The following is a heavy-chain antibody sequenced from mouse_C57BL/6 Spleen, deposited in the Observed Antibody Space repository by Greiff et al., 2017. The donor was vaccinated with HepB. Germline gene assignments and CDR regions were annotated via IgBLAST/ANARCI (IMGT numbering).Heavy chain of an antibody. J-gene: IGHJ3*01. Sequence: EVQLQQSGPELVKPGASVKISCKASGYTFTDYYMNWVKQSHGKSLEWIGDINPNNGGTSYNQKFKGKATLTVDKSSSTAYMELRSLTSEDSAVYYCAPDSSGYVGFAYWGQGTLVTVSA. CDR3: APDSSGYVGFAY. CDR2: INPNNGGT. V-gene: IGHV1-26*01. CDR1: GYTFTDYY. D-gene: IGHD3-2*02.